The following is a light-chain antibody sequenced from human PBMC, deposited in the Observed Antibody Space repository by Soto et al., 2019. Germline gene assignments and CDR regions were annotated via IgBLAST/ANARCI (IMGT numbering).Light chain of an antibody. V-gene: IGLV2-8*01. J-gene: IGLJ1*01. CDR3: KSYAGSNTYV. CDR1: KNDIGVYDF. Sequence: QSALTPPPSASGSPGQSVTISCTGTKNDIGVYDFVSWYQHHPGKAPRLIIYEVVQRPSGVPDRFPGSKSGNTASLTVSGLQAADEADYFCKSYAGSNTYVFGSGTKLTVL. CDR2: EVV.